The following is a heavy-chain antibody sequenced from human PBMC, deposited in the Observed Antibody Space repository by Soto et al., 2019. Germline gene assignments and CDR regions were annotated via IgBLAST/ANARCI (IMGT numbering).Heavy chain of an antibody. CDR1: GGSISSYY. J-gene: IGHJ6*02. Sequence: QVQLQESGPGLVKPSETPSLTCTVSGGSISSYYWSWIRQPPGKGLEWIGYIYYSGITNYNPSLKSRVTISVDTSKNQFSLKLSSVTAADTAVYYCARYKSNYYYGMDVWGQGTTVTVSS. CDR3: ARYKSNYYYGMDV. CDR2: IYYSGIT. V-gene: IGHV4-59*01. D-gene: IGHD1-20*01.